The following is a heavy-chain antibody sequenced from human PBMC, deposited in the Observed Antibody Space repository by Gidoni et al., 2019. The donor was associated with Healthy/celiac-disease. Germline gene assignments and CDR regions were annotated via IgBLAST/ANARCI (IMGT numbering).Heavy chain of an antibody. Sequence: QVQLVQSGAEVKKPRSSVKVSCKASTGTFSSYAISWVRQAPGQGLEWMGGIIPIFGTANYAQKFQGRVTITADESTSTAYMELSSLRSEDTAVYYCARGAAIAARQYYFDYWGQGTLVTVSS. J-gene: IGHJ4*02. D-gene: IGHD6-6*01. CDR3: ARGAAIAARQYYFDY. V-gene: IGHV1-69*01. CDR1: TGTFSSYA. CDR2: IIPIFGTA.